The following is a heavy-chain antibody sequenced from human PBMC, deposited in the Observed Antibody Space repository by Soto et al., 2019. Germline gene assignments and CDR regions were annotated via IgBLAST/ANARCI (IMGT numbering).Heavy chain of an antibody. Sequence: EVQLLESGGGLVQPGGSLRLSCAASGFTFSTSAMTWVRQAPGKGLEWVSTTGLNGRTTYYADSVKGRFTVSRDNSKNTLDLQMSSLRAEDTAVYYCATVHGTSWSFDSWGQGTLVTVSS. V-gene: IGHV3-23*01. D-gene: IGHD6-6*01. CDR2: TGLNGRTT. J-gene: IGHJ4*02. CDR3: ATVHGTSWSFDS. CDR1: GFTFSTSA.